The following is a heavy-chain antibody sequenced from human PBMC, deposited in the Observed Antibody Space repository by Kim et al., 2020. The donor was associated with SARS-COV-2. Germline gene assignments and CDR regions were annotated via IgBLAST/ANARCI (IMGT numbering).Heavy chain of an antibody. CDR1: GFTLSGSI. Sequence: GGSLRLSCAASGFTLSGSIVYWIRQAPGKGLEYIGHIRPKAHSHAPKFAASISGRFVTSRDDSGSTAFLLMNSLKAEDTAVYYCTCGLRGSEGYFGLDVWGQGATVIVSS. CDR3: TCGLRGSEGYFGLDV. J-gene: IGHJ6*02. D-gene: IGHD3-10*01. V-gene: IGHV3-73*01. CDR2: IRPKAHSHAP.